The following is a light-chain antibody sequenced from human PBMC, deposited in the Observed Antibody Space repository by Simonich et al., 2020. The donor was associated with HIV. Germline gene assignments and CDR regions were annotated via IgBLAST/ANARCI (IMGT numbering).Light chain of an antibody. V-gene: IGLV1-51*01. CDR3: QSSDGSNIYVV. J-gene: IGLJ2*01. CDR1: NSKIGNNY. CDR2: DNN. Sequence: QSVLPQPPSVSAAPGQKVTLSCSGSNSKIGNNYVSWYQQIPGKAPHILIYDNNKRPSGITDRFIASSSGTTATLTISGVQAEDEADYYCQSSDGSNIYVVFGGGTKLTVL.